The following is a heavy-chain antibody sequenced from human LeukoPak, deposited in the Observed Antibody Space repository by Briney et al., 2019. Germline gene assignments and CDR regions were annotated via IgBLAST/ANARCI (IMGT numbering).Heavy chain of an antibody. CDR3: ARVEAQQLADY. D-gene: IGHD6-13*01. CDR2: ISSSGSTI. CDR1: GFTFSDYY. V-gene: IGHV3-11*01. Sequence: GGSLRLSCAASGFTFSDYYMSWIRQAPGKGLEWVSYISSSGSTIYYADSVRGRFTISRDNAKNSLYLQMNSLRAEDTAVYYCARVEAQQLADYWGQGTLVTVSS. J-gene: IGHJ4*02.